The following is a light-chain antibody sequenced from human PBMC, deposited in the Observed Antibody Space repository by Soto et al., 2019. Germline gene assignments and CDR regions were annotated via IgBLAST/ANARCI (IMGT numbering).Light chain of an antibody. V-gene: IGKV1-5*03. J-gene: IGKJ5*01. CDR2: KAS. CDR3: HQFKRYVS. Sequence: DIQMTQSPSTLSGSVGDRVTITCRASQTISSWLAWYQQKPGKAPKLLIYKASTLKSGVPSRFSGSGSGTEITLTISSLQPDDFASYYCHQFKRYVSFGQGTRLEIK. CDR1: QTISSW.